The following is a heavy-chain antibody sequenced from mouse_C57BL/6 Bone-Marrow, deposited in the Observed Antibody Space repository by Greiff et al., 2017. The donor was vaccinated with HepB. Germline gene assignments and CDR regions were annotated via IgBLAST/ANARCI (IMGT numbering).Heavy chain of an antibody. CDR2: IRSKSNNYAT. CDR1: GFSFNTYA. J-gene: IGHJ1*03. V-gene: IGHV10-1*01. D-gene: IGHD1-1*01. Sequence: EVQRVESGGGLVQPKGSLKLSCAASGFSFNTYAMNWVRQAPGKGLEWVARIRSKSNNYATYYADSVKDRFTISSDDSESMLYLQMNNLKTEDTAMYDWVRPHYYGSSYDWYFDVWGTGTTVTVSS. CDR3: VRPHYYGSSYDWYFDV.